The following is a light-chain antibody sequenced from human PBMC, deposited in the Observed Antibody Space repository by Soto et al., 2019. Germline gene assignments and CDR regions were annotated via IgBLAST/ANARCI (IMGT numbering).Light chain of an antibody. Sequence: DIQMTQSPSTLSASVGDRVTVTCRASQSISRYLNWYQQKPGNAPRLLIYAASNRHSGVPSRFSGSGSGTDFTLTISSLHPEDFSTCYFQQSQTPHLTFGGGTKVEIK. CDR3: QQSQTPHLT. CDR2: AAS. V-gene: IGKV1-39*01. J-gene: IGKJ4*01. CDR1: QSISRY.